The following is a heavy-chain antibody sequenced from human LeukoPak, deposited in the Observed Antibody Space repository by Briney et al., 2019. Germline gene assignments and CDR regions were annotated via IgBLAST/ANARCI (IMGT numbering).Heavy chain of an antibody. CDR1: GGSISSSSYY. D-gene: IGHD3-22*01. V-gene: IGHV4-39*01. Sequence: PSETLSLTCTVSGGSISSSSYYWGWIRQPPGKGLEWIVSIYYSGSTYYNPSLKCRVTISVDTSKNQFSLKLSSVTAADTAVYYCARHMSGYYDSSGYYNAFDIWGQGTMVTVSS. CDR2: IYYSGST. CDR3: ARHMSGYYDSSGYYNAFDI. J-gene: IGHJ3*02.